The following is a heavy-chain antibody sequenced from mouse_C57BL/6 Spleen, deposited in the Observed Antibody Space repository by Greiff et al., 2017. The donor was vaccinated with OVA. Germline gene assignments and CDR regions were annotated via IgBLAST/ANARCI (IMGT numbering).Heavy chain of an antibody. CDR2: IDPSDSYT. J-gene: IGHJ4*01. V-gene: IGHV1-59*01. Sequence: QVQLQQPGAELVRPGTSVKLSCKASGYTFTSYWMHGVKQRPGQGLEWIGVIDPSDSYTNYNQKFKGKATLNVDTSSSTAYMQLSSLTSEDSAVYYCSDGYSYAMDYWGQGTSVTVSS. D-gene: IGHD2-3*01. CDR1: GYTFTSYW. CDR3: SDGYSYAMDY.